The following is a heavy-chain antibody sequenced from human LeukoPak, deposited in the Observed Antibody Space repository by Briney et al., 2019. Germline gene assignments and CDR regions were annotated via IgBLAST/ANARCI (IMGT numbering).Heavy chain of an antibody. CDR1: GFTFSSYS. V-gene: IGHV3-48*01. Sequence: PGGSLRLSCAASGFTFSSYSMNWVRQAPGKGLEWVSYISSSSSTIYYADSVKGRFTISRDNAKNSLYPQMNSLRAEDTAVYYCARDRGPGDYWGQGTLVTVSS. CDR2: ISSSSSTI. J-gene: IGHJ4*02. D-gene: IGHD3-10*01. CDR3: ARDRGPGDY.